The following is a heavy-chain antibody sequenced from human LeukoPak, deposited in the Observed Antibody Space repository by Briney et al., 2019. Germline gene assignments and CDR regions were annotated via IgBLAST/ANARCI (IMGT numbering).Heavy chain of an antibody. Sequence: ASVKVSCKASGYTFTSYGISWVRQAPGQGLEWMGWISAYNGNTNYAQKLQGRVTMTTDTSTSTAYMELRSLRSDDTAVYYCARAGYCSSTSCYNVGDYYYSYGMDVWGQGTTDTVSS. J-gene: IGHJ6*02. V-gene: IGHV1-18*01. CDR2: ISAYNGNT. D-gene: IGHD2-2*02. CDR1: GYTFTSYG. CDR3: ARAGYCSSTSCYNVGDYYYSYGMDV.